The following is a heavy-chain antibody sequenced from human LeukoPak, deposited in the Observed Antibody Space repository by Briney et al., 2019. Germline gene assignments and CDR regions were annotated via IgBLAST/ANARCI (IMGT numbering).Heavy chain of an antibody. V-gene: IGHV3-33*01. J-gene: IGHJ4*02. D-gene: IGHD6-19*01. Sequence: GGSLRLSCAASGFTFSNYGMHWVRQAPGKGLEWVAVIWYDGSNKYYADFVKGRFTISRDNSKNTLYLQMNSLRAEDTAVYYCARDLESSGWNFFDYWGQGTLVTVSS. CDR3: ARDLESSGWNFFDY. CDR1: GFTFSNYG. CDR2: IWYDGSNK.